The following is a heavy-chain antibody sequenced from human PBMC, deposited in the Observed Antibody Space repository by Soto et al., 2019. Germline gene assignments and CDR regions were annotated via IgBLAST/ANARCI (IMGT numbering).Heavy chain of an antibody. V-gene: IGHV4-31*03. D-gene: IGHD6-13*01. CDR2: IYYSGST. Sequence: QVQLQDSGPGLVKPSQTLSLTCTVSGGSISSGGYYWSWIRQHPGKGLEWIGYIYYSGSTYYNPSRKSRVTISVDTSKNQFSLKLSSVTAADTAVYYCATARIEQQLEVGGIDYWGQGTLVTVSS. CDR1: GGSISSGGYY. CDR3: ATARIEQQLEVGGIDY. J-gene: IGHJ4*02.